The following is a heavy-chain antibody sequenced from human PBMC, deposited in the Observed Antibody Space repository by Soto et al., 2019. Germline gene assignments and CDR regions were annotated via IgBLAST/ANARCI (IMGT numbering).Heavy chain of an antibody. CDR3: ARSVRGGSSTSCSYWYFDL. Sequence: QVQLQESGPGLVKPSETLSLTCTVSGGSISSYYWSWIRQPPGKGLEWIGYIYYSGSNNYNPSLKSRVTISVDTSKNQFSLKLSSVTAADTAVYYCARSVRGGSSTSCSYWYFDLWGCGTLVTVSS. CDR1: GGSISSYY. CDR2: IYYSGSN. V-gene: IGHV4-59*01. D-gene: IGHD2-2*01. J-gene: IGHJ2*01.